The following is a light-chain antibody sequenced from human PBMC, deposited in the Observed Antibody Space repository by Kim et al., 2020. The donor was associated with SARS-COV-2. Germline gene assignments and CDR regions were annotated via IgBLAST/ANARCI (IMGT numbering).Light chain of an antibody. CDR1: SLRSYY. Sequence: SSELTQDPAVSVALGQTVRITCQGDSLRSYYASWYQQKPGQAPVLVIYGQNNRPSGIPDRFSGSSSGNTASLTITGAQAEDEAEYYCNSRDSSGNHLVFGTGTKVTVL. V-gene: IGLV3-19*01. CDR2: GQN. CDR3: NSRDSSGNHLV. J-gene: IGLJ1*01.